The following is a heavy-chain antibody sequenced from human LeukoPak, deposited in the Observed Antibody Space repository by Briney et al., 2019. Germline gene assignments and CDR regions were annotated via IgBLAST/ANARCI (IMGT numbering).Heavy chain of an antibody. J-gene: IGHJ6*04. CDR3: ARKVGYYYYYGMDV. CDR2: IYASGSTI. Sequence: GGSLRLSCAASGFTFASYEMNWVRQAPGKGLECIAYIYASGSTIYYSDSVKGRFTIPRDNAKNSLYLQMNSLSAEDTAVYYCARKVGYYYYYGMDVWGKGTTVTVSS. CDR1: GFTFASYE. V-gene: IGHV3-48*03. D-gene: IGHD1-26*01.